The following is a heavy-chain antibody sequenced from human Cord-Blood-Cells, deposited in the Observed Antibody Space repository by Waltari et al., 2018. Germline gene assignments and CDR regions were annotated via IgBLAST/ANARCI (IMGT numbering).Heavy chain of an antibody. CDR1: GGSFSGYY. J-gene: IGHJ4*02. CDR2: INHSGST. Sequence: QVQLQQWGAGLLKPSETLSLTCAVYGGSFSGYYWSWIRQPPGQELEWIGEINHSGSTNYNPSLKSRVTISVDTSKNQFSLKLSSVTAADTAVYYCARGDIVVVPAAPANYYFDYWGQGTLVTVSS. V-gene: IGHV4-34*01. CDR3: ARGDIVVVPAAPANYYFDY. D-gene: IGHD2-2*01.